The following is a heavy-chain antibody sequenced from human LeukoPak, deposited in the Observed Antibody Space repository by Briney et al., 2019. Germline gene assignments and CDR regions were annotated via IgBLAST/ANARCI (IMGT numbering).Heavy chain of an antibody. CDR1: GFTFSSYA. CDR3: AKFLPTHIVEANYYFDY. D-gene: IGHD2-21*01. Sequence: GGSLRLSCAASGFTFSSYAMSWVRQAPGKGLEWVSAISGSGGSTYYADSVKGRFTISRDNSKNTLYLQMNSLRAEDTAVYYCAKFLPTHIVEANYYFDYWGQGTLVTVSS. CDR2: ISGSGGST. V-gene: IGHV3-23*01. J-gene: IGHJ4*02.